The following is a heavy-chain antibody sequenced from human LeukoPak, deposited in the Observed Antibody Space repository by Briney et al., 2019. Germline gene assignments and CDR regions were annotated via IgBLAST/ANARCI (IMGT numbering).Heavy chain of an antibody. CDR2: MYSGGSA. CDR3: ARYLVGAQPSAFDI. J-gene: IGHJ3*02. D-gene: IGHD1-26*01. CDR1: GFSVSSHH. V-gene: IGHV3-53*01. Sequence: GGSLRLSCAASGFSVSSHHMSWVRQAPGKGLEWVSVMYSGGSAYYGDSVKGRFTISRDNSKNTLSLQMNSLRAEDTAMYYCARYLVGAQPSAFDIWGQGTMVTVSP.